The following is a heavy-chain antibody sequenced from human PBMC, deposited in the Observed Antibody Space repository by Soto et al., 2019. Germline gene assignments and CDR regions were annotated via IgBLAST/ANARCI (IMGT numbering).Heavy chain of an antibody. J-gene: IGHJ6*02. Sequence: EGQLVESGGGLVQPGGSLRLSCTVSGFTFTDDSLNWVRQAPGKGLEWLSYISASRTTIYYAGSVRGRFTVSRDNAKNSLYLQMNSLRDEDTAVYYCARDGRRGYDLDVWGQGTMVTVSS. CDR3: ARDGRRGYDLDV. V-gene: IGHV3-48*02. D-gene: IGHD1-26*01. CDR2: ISASRTTI. CDR1: GFTFTDDS.